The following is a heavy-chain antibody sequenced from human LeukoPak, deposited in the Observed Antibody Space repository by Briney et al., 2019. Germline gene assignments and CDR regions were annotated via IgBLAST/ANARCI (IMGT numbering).Heavy chain of an antibody. Sequence: SETLSLTCTLSVGSFRDYYWRCVRQSLGEGLVWIGEITHSASTNYNPSLKSRVTLSVETCKYQFSLKVSSVTAAETAVYYCARGFYYSDAWGKGKTGTASS. CDR1: VGSFRDYY. V-gene: IGHV4-34*01. CDR2: ITHSAST. CDR3: ARGFYYSDA. J-gene: IGHJ6*03.